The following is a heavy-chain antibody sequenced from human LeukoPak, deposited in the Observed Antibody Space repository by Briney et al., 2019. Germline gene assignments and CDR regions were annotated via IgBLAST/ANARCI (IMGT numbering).Heavy chain of an antibody. CDR3: VTGLWTFGS. Sequence: GGSLRLSCAASGFTFSSHSMNWVRQAPGKGLEWVSYISSSSSTIYYADSVKGRFTISRDNAKRSLFLQMNYLRAEDTAVYFCVTGLWTFGSWGQGTLVTVSS. CDR2: ISSSSSTI. CDR1: GFTFSSHS. V-gene: IGHV3-48*04. D-gene: IGHD3-16*01. J-gene: IGHJ4*02.